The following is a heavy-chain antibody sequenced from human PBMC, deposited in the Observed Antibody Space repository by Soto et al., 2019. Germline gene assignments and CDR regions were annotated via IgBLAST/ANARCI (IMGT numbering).Heavy chain of an antibody. CDR3: AKGVYLYDVVRGDGNYYYYYGMDV. D-gene: IGHD3-10*01. J-gene: IGHJ6*02. Sequence: EVQLLESGGGLVQPGGSLRLSCAASGFTFSSYAMSWVRQAPGKGLEWVSAISGSGDSTYYADSVKGRFTISRDSSKNTLFLQMNSLRAEDTAVYYCAKGVYLYDVVRGDGNYYYYYGMDVWGQGTTVTVSS. CDR2: ISGSGDST. CDR1: GFTFSSYA. V-gene: IGHV3-23*01.